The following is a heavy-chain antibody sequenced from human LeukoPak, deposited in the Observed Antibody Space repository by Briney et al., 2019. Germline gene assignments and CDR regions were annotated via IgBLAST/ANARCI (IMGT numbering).Heavy chain of an antibody. Sequence: SETLSLTCTVYGGSFSGYYWSWIRQPPGKGLEWIGEINHSGSTNYNPSLKSRVTISVDTSKNQFSLKLSSVTAADTAVYYCARLSQIVAFDIWGQGTMVTVSS. CDR1: GGSFSGYY. J-gene: IGHJ3*02. D-gene: IGHD6-6*01. V-gene: IGHV4-34*01. CDR2: INHSGST. CDR3: ARLSQIVAFDI.